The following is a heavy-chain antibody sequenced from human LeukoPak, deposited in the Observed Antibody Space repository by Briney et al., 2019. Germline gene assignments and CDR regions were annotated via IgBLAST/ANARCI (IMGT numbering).Heavy chain of an antibody. D-gene: IGHD2-15*01. V-gene: IGHV1-2*02. CDR2: INPNSGAT. CDR1: GYTFTAYY. CDR3: GRAPDISYYFDY. J-gene: IGHJ4*02. Sequence: GASVKVSCKASGYTFTAYYMHWVRQAPGQGLEWMGWINPNSGATNYAQKFQGRVTMTSDTSISTAYMELSRLRSDDTAVYYCGRAPDISYYFDYWGQGTLVTVSS.